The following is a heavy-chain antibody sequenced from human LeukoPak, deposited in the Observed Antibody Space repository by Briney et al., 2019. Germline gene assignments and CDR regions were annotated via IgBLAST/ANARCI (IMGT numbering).Heavy chain of an antibody. J-gene: IGHJ5*02. CDR1: GYTFTGYY. V-gene: IGHV1-2*02. CDR3: ARDYFPGIADNWFDP. D-gene: IGHD6-13*01. Sequence: ASVEVSCKASGYTFTGYYMHWVRQAPGQGLEWMGWINPNSGGTNYAQKFQGRVTMTRDTSISTAYMELSRLRSDDTAVYYCARDYFPGIADNWFDPWGQGTLVTVSS. CDR2: INPNSGGT.